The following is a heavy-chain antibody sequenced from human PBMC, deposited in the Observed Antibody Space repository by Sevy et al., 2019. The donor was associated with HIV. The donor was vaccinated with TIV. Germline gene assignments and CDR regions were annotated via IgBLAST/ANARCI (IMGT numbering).Heavy chain of an antibody. V-gene: IGHV1-2*06. Sequence: ASVKVSCKASGYTFTGDYLHWVRQAPGQALEWIGRVYPHSGGTNYAQKFQGRVTMTRDTSISTAYMELSRLRSDDTAVYYCARDGGGGTTNSGMDVWGQGTTVTVSS. J-gene: IGHJ6*02. D-gene: IGHD1-7*01. CDR2: VYPHSGGT. CDR1: GYTFTGDY. CDR3: ARDGGGGTTNSGMDV.